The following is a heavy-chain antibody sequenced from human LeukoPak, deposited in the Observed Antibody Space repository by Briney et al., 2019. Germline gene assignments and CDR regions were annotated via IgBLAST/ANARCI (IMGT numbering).Heavy chain of an antibody. J-gene: IGHJ4*02. CDR3: ARGSNLELYDILTGYYFDY. CDR1: GYSISSGYY. Sequence: SETLSLTCTVSGYSISSGYYWGWIRQPPGKGLEWIGSIYHSGSTYYNPFLKSRVTISVDTSKNQFSLKLSSVTAADTAVYYCARGSNLELYDILTGYYFDYWGQGTLVTVSS. D-gene: IGHD3-9*01. V-gene: IGHV4-38-2*02. CDR2: IYHSGST.